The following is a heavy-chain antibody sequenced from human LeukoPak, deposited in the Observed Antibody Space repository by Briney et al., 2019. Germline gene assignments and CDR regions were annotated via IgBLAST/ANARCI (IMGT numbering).Heavy chain of an antibody. CDR2: IRYDGSNK. Sequence: GGSLRLSCAASGFTFSSYGMHWVRQAPGKGLEWVAFIRYDGSNKYYADSVKGRFTISRDNSKNTLYLQMNSLRAEDTAVYYCAKPQFGTIVVVPAAIGYFDHWGQGTLVTVSS. CDR1: GFTFSSYG. V-gene: IGHV3-30*02. D-gene: IGHD2-2*01. CDR3: AKPQFGTIVVVPAAIGYFDH. J-gene: IGHJ4*02.